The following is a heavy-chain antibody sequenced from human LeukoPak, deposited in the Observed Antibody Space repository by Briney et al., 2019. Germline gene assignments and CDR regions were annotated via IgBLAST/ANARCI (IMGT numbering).Heavy chain of an antibody. Sequence: ASVKVSCKASGYTFTSYVINWVRQAPGQGLEWMGWISPYNGNTNYAQRLQGTVTMTTDTSTSTAYMELRSLRSDDTAVYYCARDRASGIVDYWGQGTLVTVSS. CDR1: GYTFTSYV. J-gene: IGHJ4*02. D-gene: IGHD6-13*01. CDR3: ARDRASGIVDY. V-gene: IGHV1-18*01. CDR2: ISPYNGNT.